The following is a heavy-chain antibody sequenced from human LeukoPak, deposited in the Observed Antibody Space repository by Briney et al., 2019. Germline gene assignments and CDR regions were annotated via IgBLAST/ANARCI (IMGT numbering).Heavy chain of an antibody. CDR2: ISSSGSTI. CDR3: AELGITMIGGV. CDR1: GFTFSSYS. J-gene: IGHJ6*04. V-gene: IGHV3-48*04. Sequence: GGSLRLSCAVSGFTFSSYSMNWVRPAPGKGLEWVSYISSSGSTIYYADSVKGRFTISRDNAKNSLYLQMDSLRAEDTAVYYCAELGITMIGGVWGKGTTVTISS. D-gene: IGHD3-10*02.